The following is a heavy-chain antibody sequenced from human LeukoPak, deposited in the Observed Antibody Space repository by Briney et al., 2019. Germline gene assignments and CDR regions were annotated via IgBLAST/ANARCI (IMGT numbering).Heavy chain of an antibody. V-gene: IGHV3-74*01. J-gene: IGHJ1*01. CDR2: IKSDVSGT. CDR1: VSPSRVFR. CDR3: ARVPRTVVGTRDAKYFHH. D-gene: IGHD6-19*01. Sequence: PGGPLSLPCTSSVSPSRVFRMHWARHARGKGMVWVSRIKSDVSGTNYADRVKGRYTLSRDNAKNTMYLQMNSLRAEDTAVYDCARVPRTVVGTRDAKYFHHWGQGTLVTVSS.